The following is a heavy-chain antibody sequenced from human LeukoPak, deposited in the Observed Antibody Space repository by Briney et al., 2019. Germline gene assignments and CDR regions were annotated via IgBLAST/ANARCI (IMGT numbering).Heavy chain of an antibody. CDR2: IDWDDDK. CDR1: GFSLSTSGMC. J-gene: IGHJ4*02. V-gene: IGHV2-70*11. Sequence: SGPTLVHPTQPLTLTCTFSGFSLSTSGMCVSWIRQPPVKALEWLARIDWDDDKYYSTSLKTRLTISKDTSKNQVVLTMTNMDPVDTATYYCARQYSSSWSHFDYWGQGTLVTVSS. D-gene: IGHD6-13*01. CDR3: ARQYSSSWSHFDY.